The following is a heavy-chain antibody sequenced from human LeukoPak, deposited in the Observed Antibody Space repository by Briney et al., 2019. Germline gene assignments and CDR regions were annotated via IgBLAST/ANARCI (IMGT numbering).Heavy chain of an antibody. CDR3: ARVVDTAMVTYPIDY. Sequence: SETLSLTCTVSGGSISSSSYYWGWIRQPPGKGLEWIGSIYYSGSTYYNPSLKSRVTISVDTSKNQFSLKPSSVTAADTAVYYCARVVDTAMVTYPIDYWGQGTLVTVSS. CDR1: GGSISSSSYY. CDR2: IYYSGST. V-gene: IGHV4-39*07. D-gene: IGHD5-18*01. J-gene: IGHJ4*02.